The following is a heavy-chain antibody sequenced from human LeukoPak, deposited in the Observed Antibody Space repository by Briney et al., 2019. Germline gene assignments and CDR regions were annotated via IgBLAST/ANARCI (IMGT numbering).Heavy chain of an antibody. Sequence: GGSLRLSCAASGFTFSSYGMHWVRQAPGKGLEWVAFIRYDGSNKYYADSVKGRFTISRDNSKNTLYLQMNSLRAEDTAVYYCARYYYDSRAGFDYWGQGTLVTVSS. V-gene: IGHV3-30*02. CDR1: GFTFSSYG. D-gene: IGHD3-22*01. J-gene: IGHJ4*02. CDR2: IRYDGSNK. CDR3: ARYYYDSRAGFDY.